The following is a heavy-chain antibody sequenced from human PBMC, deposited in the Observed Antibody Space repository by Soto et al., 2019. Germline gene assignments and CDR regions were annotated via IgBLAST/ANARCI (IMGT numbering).Heavy chain of an antibody. CDR1: GFTFGNHW. CDR2: VISDGNTI. J-gene: IGHJ5*02. V-gene: IGHV3-74*01. CDR3: ATAEVDH. Sequence: EVQLVESGGGLVQPGWSLRLSCAASGFTFGNHWMHWVRQAPGKGLEWVSRVISDGNTIDYADSVKGRFTVARDNAKSTLYLQMNRLRAEDTAVYYCATAEVDHWGPGTLVTVSS.